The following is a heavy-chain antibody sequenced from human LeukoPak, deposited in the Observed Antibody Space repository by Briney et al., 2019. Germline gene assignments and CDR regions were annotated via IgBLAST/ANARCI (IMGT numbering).Heavy chain of an antibody. J-gene: IGHJ4*02. CDR1: GFTFSSYG. Sequence: GGSLRLSCAASGFTFSSYGMHWVRQAPGKGLEWVAVIWYDGSNKYYADSVKGRFTISRDNSKNTLYLQMNSLRAEDTAVYYCARVWFGEAFDYWGQGTLVTVSS. D-gene: IGHD3-10*01. CDR3: ARVWFGEAFDY. V-gene: IGHV3-33*01. CDR2: IWYDGSNK.